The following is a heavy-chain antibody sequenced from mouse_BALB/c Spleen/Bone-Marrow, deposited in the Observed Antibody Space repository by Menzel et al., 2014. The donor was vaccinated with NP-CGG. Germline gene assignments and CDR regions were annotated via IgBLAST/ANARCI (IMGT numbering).Heavy chain of an antibody. J-gene: IGHJ3*01. D-gene: IGHD2-14*01. CDR1: GHTFTDYW. CDR3: ARSDYRYDPFAY. Sequence: QVQLQQPGAELVMPGASVKMSCKASGHTFTDYWMHWAKQRPGQGLEWIGAIDTSDSYTSYNQKFKGKATLTVDESSSTAYMQLSSLTSEDSAVYYCARSDYRYDPFAYWGQGTLVTVSA. CDR2: IDTSDSYT. V-gene: IGHV1-69*01.